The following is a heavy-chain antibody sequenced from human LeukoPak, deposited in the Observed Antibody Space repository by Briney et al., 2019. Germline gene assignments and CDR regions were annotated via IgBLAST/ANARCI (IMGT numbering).Heavy chain of an antibody. CDR3: ARYRYSRGLGNFDY. CDR1: GDSLGAYH. D-gene: IGHD6-19*01. Sequence: SETLSLTCTVSGDSLGAYHWSWIRQPAGKGLEWIGRIYTSGSTNYNPSLKSRVTISVDTSKNQFSLKLSSVTAADTAVYYCARYRYSRGLGNFDYWGQGTLVTVSS. V-gene: IGHV4-4*07. J-gene: IGHJ4*02. CDR2: IYTSGST.